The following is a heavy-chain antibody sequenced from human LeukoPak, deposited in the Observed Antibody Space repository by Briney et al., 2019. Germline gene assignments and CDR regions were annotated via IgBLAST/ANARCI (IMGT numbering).Heavy chain of an antibody. J-gene: IGHJ3*02. D-gene: IGHD4-17*01. Sequence: SETLSLTCTVSGDSFSSHYWTWIRQPPGKGLEWIGYISYIGSTNYNPSLKSRVTISIDASKNQFSLKLTSVTAADTAVYYCARDLVTVTKGFDIWGQGTMVSVSS. CDR1: GDSFSSHY. CDR2: ISYIGST. CDR3: ARDLVTVTKGFDI. V-gene: IGHV4-59*11.